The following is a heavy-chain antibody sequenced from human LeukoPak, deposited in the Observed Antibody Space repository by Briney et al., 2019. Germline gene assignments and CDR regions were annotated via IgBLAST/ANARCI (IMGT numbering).Heavy chain of an antibody. CDR1: GFTFSNYG. J-gene: IGHJ4*02. CDR2: ISSSSSTK. Sequence: PGGSLRLSCAASGFTFSNYGMNWVRQAPGKGLEWVSYISSSSSTKSYADSMKGRFAISRDNAKNSLYLQMNSLRAEDTAVYYCASTLDYDPQRGRFDYWGQGTLVTVSS. D-gene: IGHD3-3*01. V-gene: IGHV3-48*01. CDR3: ASTLDYDPQRGRFDY.